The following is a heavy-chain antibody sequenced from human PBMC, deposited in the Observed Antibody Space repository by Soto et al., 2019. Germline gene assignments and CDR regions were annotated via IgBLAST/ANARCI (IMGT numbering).Heavy chain of an antibody. J-gene: IGHJ4*02. Sequence: QITLKESGPTLVKPTQTLTLTCTFSGFSLSTSGVGVGWIRKPPGKALEWLALIYWDDDKRYSPSLKSMLTITKDTSKNPVVLTMTNVDPVDTATYYCAKGQGGGSSGCYDYWGQGTLVTVSS. CDR1: GFSLSTSGVG. D-gene: IGHD6-19*01. CDR2: IYWDDDK. V-gene: IGHV2-5*02. CDR3: AKGQGGGSSGCYDY.